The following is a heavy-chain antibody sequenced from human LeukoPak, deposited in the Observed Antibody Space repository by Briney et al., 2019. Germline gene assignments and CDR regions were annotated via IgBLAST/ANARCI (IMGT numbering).Heavy chain of an antibody. V-gene: IGHV1-2*02. CDR2: INPNNGDT. CDR3: ARGSEEYTT. CDR1: GYTFTGYY. J-gene: IGHJ4*02. Sequence: ASVKVSCKASGYTFTGYYMHWVRQAPGQGLEWMGWINPNNGDTNCAQKFQVRVTMTRDRSISTAYMEMNRLRSDDTAIYYCARGSEEYTTWGQGTLVTVSS. D-gene: IGHD1-1*01.